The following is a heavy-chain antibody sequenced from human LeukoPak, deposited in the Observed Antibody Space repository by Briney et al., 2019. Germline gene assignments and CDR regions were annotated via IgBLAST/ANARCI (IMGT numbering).Heavy chain of an antibody. D-gene: IGHD4-17*01. Sequence: PGGSLRLSCAASGFTFDSYTMSWVRQAPGKGLEWVSAISGSGFSTYYADSVKGRFTISRDNSRNTLYLQMNSLRVEDAAVYYCAKAMRPTVSYYDNWGQGTLVTVSS. CDR3: AKAMRPTVSYYDN. J-gene: IGHJ4*02. CDR1: GFTFDSYT. CDR2: ISGSGFST. V-gene: IGHV3-23*01.